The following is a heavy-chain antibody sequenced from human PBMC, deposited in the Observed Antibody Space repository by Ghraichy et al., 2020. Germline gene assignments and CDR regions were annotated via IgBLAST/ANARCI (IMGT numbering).Heavy chain of an antibody. D-gene: IGHD3-10*01. CDR3: ARSRGVDWFDP. V-gene: IGHV4-59*01. CDR2: IYYSGNT. J-gene: IGHJ5*02. Sequence: SETLSLTCTVSGGSINGYYWSWIRQSPGKGLEWIGYIYYSGNTNYNPSLKSRLTISVDTSKNQFSLNLISVTAADTAVYYCARSRGVDWFDPWGQGTLVTVSS. CDR1: GGSINGYY.